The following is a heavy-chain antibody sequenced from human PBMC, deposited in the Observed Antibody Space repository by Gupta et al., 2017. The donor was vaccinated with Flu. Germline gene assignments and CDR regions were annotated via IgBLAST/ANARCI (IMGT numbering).Heavy chain of an antibody. CDR1: GFTFSSYS. D-gene: IGHD3-22*01. CDR3: ARERGELIYYYDSSGYYWTPIDY. J-gene: IGHJ4*02. V-gene: IGHV3-21*01. CDR2: ISSSSSYI. Sequence: EVQLMESGGGLVKPAGSLRLSCAASGFTFSSYSMNWLRQAPGKGLEWVSSISSSSSYIYYADSVKGRFTISRDNAKNSLYLQMNSLRAEDTAVYYCARERGELIYYYDSSGYYWTPIDYWGQGTLVTVSS.